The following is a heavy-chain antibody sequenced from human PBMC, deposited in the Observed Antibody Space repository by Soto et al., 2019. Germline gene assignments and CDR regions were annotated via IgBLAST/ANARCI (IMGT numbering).Heavy chain of an antibody. CDR2: VYWDDDK. CDR1: GFSLATSGVG. J-gene: IGHJ4*02. D-gene: IGHD2-2*01. CDR3: AQRPYCGFTSCYGMDFLDH. V-gene: IGHV2-5*02. Sequence: QITLEESGPTLVKPPQHLTLTCSLSGFSLATSGVGVGWIRQPPGQALEWLAIVYWDDDKKYSHSLASRLTVTWNAHNNPVVLTETNMDSADTGTYFCAQRPYCGFTSCYGMDFLDHWGWGILVTVSS.